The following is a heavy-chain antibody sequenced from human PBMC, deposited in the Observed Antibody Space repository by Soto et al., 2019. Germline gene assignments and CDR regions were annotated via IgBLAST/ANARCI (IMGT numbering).Heavy chain of an antibody. J-gene: IGHJ6*02. CDR2: ISYDGSNK. Sequence: QVQLVESGGGVVQPGRSLRLSCAASGFTFSSYGMHWVRQAPGKGLEWVAVISYDGSNKYYADSVKGRFTISRDNSKNTLYLQMNSLRAEDTAVYYCAKDRLRASTQHNQYYYYGMDVWGQGTTVTVSS. CDR1: GFTFSSYG. D-gene: IGHD5-12*01. V-gene: IGHV3-30*18. CDR3: AKDRLRASTQHNQYYYYGMDV.